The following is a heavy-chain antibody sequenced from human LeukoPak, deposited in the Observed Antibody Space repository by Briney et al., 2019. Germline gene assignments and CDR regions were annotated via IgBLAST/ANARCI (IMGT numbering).Heavy chain of an antibody. CDR2: IYTSGST. V-gene: IGHV4-4*07. J-gene: IGHJ3*02. D-gene: IGHD6-13*01. CDR1: GGSISSYY. CDR3: ARDRRIARSENAFDI. Sequence: PSETLSLTCTVSGGSISSYYWSWIRQPAGKGLEWIGRIYTSGSTNYNPSLKSRVTMSVDTSKNQFSLKLSSVTAADTAVYYCARDRRIARSENAFDIWGQGTMVTVSS.